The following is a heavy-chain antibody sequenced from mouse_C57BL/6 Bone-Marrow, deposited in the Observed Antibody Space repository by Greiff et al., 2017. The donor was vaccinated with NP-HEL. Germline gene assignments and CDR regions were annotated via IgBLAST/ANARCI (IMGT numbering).Heavy chain of an antibody. CDR2: ISSGGSYT. V-gene: IGHV5-6*01. CDR1: GFTFSSYG. CDR3: ASHYDGYPDY. D-gene: IGHD2-3*01. Sequence: EVNVVESGGDLVKPGGSLKLSCAASGFTFSSYGMSWVRQTPDKRLEWVATISSGGSYTYYPDSVKGRFTISRDNAKNTLYLQMSSLKSEDTAMYYCASHYDGYPDYWGQGTTLTVSS. J-gene: IGHJ2*01.